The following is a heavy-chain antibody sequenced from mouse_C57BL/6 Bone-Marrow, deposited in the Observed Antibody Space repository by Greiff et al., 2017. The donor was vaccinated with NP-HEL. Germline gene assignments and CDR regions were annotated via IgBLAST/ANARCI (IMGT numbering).Heavy chain of an antibody. V-gene: IGHV5-9*01. CDR2: ISGGGGNT. Sequence: EVMLVESGGGLVKPGGSLKLSCAASGFTFSSYTMSWVRQTPEKRLEWVATISGGGGNTYYPDSVKGRFTISRDNAKNTLYLQMSSLRSEDTALYYCARHPYYYGSSYSFDYWGQGTTLTVSS. CDR1: GFTFSSYT. J-gene: IGHJ2*01. D-gene: IGHD1-1*01. CDR3: ARHPYYYGSSYSFDY.